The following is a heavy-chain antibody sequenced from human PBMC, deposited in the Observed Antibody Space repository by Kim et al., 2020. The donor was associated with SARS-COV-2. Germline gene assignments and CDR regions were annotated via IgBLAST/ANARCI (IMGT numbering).Heavy chain of an antibody. Sequence: NPSLKSRVTISVDKSKNQFSLKLSSVTAADTAVYYCASRTDYYDSSGLSYWGQGTLVTVYS. CDR3: ASRTDYYDSSGLSY. V-gene: IGHV4-4*02. D-gene: IGHD3-22*01. J-gene: IGHJ4*02.